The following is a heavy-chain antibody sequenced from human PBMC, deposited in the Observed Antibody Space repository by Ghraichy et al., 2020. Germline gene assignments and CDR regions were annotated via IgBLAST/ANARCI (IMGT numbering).Heavy chain of an antibody. CDR3: ARDVNGDYDYYYGMDV. V-gene: IGHV3-33*01. CDR1: GFTFSSYG. D-gene: IGHD4-17*01. CDR2: IWYDGSNK. Sequence: GESLNISCAASGFTFSSYGMHWVRQAPGKGLEWVAVIWYDGSNKYYADSVKGRFTISRDNSKNTLYLQMNSLRAEDTAVYYCARDVNGDYDYYYGMDVWGQGTTVTVSS. J-gene: IGHJ6*02.